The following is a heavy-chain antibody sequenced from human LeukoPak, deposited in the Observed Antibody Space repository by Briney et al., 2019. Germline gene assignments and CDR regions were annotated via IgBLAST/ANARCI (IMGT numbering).Heavy chain of an antibody. CDR3: AKDLSPAADGTYFDF. Sequence: GGSLRLSCAASGFTFSSYGMHWVRQAPGKGLEWVAFIRYDGSNKYYADPVKGRFTISRDNSKNMLYLQMTSLRLEDTALYYCAKDLSPAADGTYFDFWGQGTLVTVSS. J-gene: IGHJ4*02. D-gene: IGHD6-13*01. CDR2: IRYDGSNK. V-gene: IGHV3-30*02. CDR1: GFTFSSYG.